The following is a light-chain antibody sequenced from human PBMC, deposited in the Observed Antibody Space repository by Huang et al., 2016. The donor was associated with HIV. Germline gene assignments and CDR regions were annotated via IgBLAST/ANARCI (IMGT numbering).Light chain of an antibody. V-gene: IGKV3-11*01. CDR3: QQRNSWPPIT. J-gene: IGKJ5*01. CDR2: DAS. Sequence: EIVLTQSPATLSLSPGERATLSCRASQSVVNLAWYQYRPGQAPRLLINDASNRASGIPARFSGSGSGTDVTLTVNILQPEDSAVYYCQQRNSWPPITFGQGTRLEMK. CDR1: QSVVN.